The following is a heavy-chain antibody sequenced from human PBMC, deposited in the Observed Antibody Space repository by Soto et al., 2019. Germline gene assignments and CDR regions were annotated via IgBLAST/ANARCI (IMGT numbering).Heavy chain of an antibody. J-gene: IGHJ4*02. CDR3: ARDGVGITTFCGYFDY. D-gene: IGHD1-26*01. CDR2: TRHDGSNT. CDR1: GFNFRGYG. Sequence: QVQLVQSGGGVVQPGRSLRLSCEASGFNFRGYGMHWVRQAPGKGLEWVAITRHDGSNTYYADSVRGRFTISRDNSKNTLYLQMNSLRVEDTAVYYCARDGVGITTFCGYFDYWGQGTLITVSS. V-gene: IGHV3-33*01.